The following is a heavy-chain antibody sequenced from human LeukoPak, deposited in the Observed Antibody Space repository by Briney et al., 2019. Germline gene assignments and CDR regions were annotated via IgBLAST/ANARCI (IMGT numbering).Heavy chain of an antibody. V-gene: IGHV4-59*01. D-gene: IGHD4/OR15-4a*01. Sequence: SETLSLTCTVSGVSIKTDYWSWIRQTPEKGLEWIAYIFDTGSTTYNPSLKSRVTMSMDTSKNQFSPNLNSVTAADSAVYYCAKAGRTISGSFDTWGQGTLVTVSS. CDR3: AKAGRTISGSFDT. CDR2: IFDTGST. J-gene: IGHJ4*02. CDR1: GVSIKTDY.